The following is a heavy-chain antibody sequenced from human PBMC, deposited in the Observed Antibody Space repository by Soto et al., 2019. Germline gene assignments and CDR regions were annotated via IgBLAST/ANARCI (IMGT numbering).Heavy chain of an antibody. J-gene: IGHJ6*02. CDR1: GFSLSTSGVG. Sequence: QITLKESGPTLVKPTQTLTLTCTFSGFSLSTSGVGVGWIRQPPGKALEWLALIYWDDDKRYSPSLKSRLTIPKATSKNPVVLTMTNMDPVDTATYYCAPHHCSSTSCSMDVWGQGTTVTVSS. CDR3: APHHCSSTSCSMDV. V-gene: IGHV2-5*02. CDR2: IYWDDDK. D-gene: IGHD2-2*01.